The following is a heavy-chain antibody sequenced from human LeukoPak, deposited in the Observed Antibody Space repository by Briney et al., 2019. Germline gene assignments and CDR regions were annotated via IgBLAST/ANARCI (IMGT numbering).Heavy chain of an antibody. CDR1: GGSFSGYY. D-gene: IGHD6-19*01. CDR3: ARALIAVAGRGGDYYYYYYMDV. Sequence: SETLSLTCAVYGGSFSGYYWSWIRQPPGKGLEWIGEINHSGSTNYNPSLKSRVTISVDTSKNQFSLKLSSVTAAETAVYYCARALIAVAGRGGDYYYYYYMDVWGKGTTVTVSS. J-gene: IGHJ6*03. CDR2: INHSGST. V-gene: IGHV4-34*01.